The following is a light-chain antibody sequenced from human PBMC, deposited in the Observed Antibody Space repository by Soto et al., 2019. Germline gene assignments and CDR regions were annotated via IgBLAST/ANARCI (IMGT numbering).Light chain of an antibody. J-gene: IGKJ2*01. V-gene: IGKV3-15*01. Sequence: IVLTQSPATLSVSPGERATLSCRASQYIGSNLAWYQQKPGQAPRLLIYGASTRATGIPARFSGSGSGTEFTLTISSLQSEDFAVYYCQQYNNWPPYTFGQGTKVDIK. CDR3: QQYNNWPPYT. CDR1: QYIGSN. CDR2: GAS.